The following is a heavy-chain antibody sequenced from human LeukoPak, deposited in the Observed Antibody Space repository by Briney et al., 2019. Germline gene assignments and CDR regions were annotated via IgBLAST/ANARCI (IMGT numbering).Heavy chain of an antibody. CDR3: ASNPYSGYLNWFDP. Sequence: QLGGSLRLSCAASGFTFTSHVMHWVRQAPDKGLEWVAGISHDGTDEYYADSVKGRFTISRDNSKNTLYLAMSSLRVEDTAVYYCASNPYSGYLNWFDPWGQGTLVTVSS. D-gene: IGHD5-12*01. CDR1: GFTFTSHV. CDR2: ISHDGTDE. J-gene: IGHJ5*02. V-gene: IGHV3-30*04.